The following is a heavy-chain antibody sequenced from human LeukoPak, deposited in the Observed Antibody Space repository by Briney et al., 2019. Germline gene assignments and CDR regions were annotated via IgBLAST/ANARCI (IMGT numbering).Heavy chain of an antibody. V-gene: IGHV4-39*01. Sequence: PSETLSLTCTVSGGSLSSSSYYWGWSRQPPGKGREWGGRIYYSGSTYYNPSLKSRVTISVATSKNPFSLKLSSVTAADTAVYYCARTGIKGNYYSMDVWGQGTTVTVSS. CDR3: ARTGIKGNYYSMDV. D-gene: IGHD1-14*01. CDR2: IYYSGST. CDR1: GGSLSSSSYY. J-gene: IGHJ6*02.